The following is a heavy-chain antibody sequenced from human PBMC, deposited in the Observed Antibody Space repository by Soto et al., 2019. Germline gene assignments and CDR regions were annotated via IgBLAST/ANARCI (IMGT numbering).Heavy chain of an antibody. CDR3: ARVDSSMFEGGEWFDP. CDR1: GGTFNRQA. Sequence: QVVQSGAEVKKPGSSVKVSCKASGGTFNRQAFSWARQAPGQGLEWMGGFIPIFGTTDYSQKFQGRVTIAADEATSTAYMELSSLTSDDTAVYYCARVDSSMFEGGEWFDPWGQGTLVTVSS. J-gene: IGHJ5*02. D-gene: IGHD3-10*02. CDR2: FIPIFGTT. V-gene: IGHV1-69*12.